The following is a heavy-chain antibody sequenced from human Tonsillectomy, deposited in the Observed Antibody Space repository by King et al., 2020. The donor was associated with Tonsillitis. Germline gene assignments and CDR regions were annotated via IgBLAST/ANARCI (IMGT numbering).Heavy chain of an antibody. D-gene: IGHD6-6*01. CDR3: AKELGISSSGFFGDYYYGMDV. CDR1: GFTFSSYG. CDR2: ISYDGSNK. V-gene: IGHV3-30*18. Sequence: VQLVESGGGVVQPGRSLRLSCAASGFTFSSYGMHWVRQAPGKGLEWVAVISYDGSNKYYADSVKGRFTISRDNSKNTLYLQKNSLRAEDTAVYYCAKELGISSSGFFGDYYYGMDVWGQGTTVTVSS. J-gene: IGHJ6*02.